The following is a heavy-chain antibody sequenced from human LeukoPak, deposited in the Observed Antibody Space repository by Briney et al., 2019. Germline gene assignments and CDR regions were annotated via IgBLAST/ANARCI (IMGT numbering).Heavy chain of an antibody. D-gene: IGHD6-13*01. V-gene: IGHV1-69*05. CDR2: IFPISGTT. CDR1: GGTFRSYG. J-gene: IGHJ4*02. CDR3: ARGLSAAAGSSFDY. Sequence: ASVKVSCKASGGTFRSYGISWLRQAPGQGLEWMGGIFPISGTTNYAQKFQGRVTMTRDMSTSTVYMELSSLRSEDTAVYYCARGLSAAAGSSFDYWGQGALVTVSS.